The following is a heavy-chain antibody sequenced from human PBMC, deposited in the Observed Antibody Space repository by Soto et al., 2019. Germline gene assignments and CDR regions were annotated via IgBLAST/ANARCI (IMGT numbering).Heavy chain of an antibody. Sequence: LSLTCPVPGGAISSNYGIWIRQPPLKGLEWIGYIYYSGSTNYNPSLKSRVTISVDTSKNQFSLKLSSVTAADTAVYYCATTSDSSGWYRRNYYGMDVWGQGTTVTVSS. CDR1: GGAISSNY. V-gene: IGHV4-59*01. CDR3: ATTSDSSGWYRRNYYGMDV. D-gene: IGHD6-19*01. CDR2: IYYSGST. J-gene: IGHJ6*02.